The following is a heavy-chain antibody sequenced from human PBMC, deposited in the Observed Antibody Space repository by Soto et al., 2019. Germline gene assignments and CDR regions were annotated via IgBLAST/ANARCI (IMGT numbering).Heavy chain of an antibody. CDR3: ARDPSYYGMDV. Sequence: QVQLVQSGAEEKKHGASVKVSCKASGYTFTSYAMHWVRQAPGQRLEWMGWINAGNGNTKYSQKFQGRVTITRDTSASTAYMELRSLRSEDTAVYYCARDPSYYGMDVWGQGTTVTVSS. CDR2: INAGNGNT. V-gene: IGHV1-3*05. J-gene: IGHJ6*02. CDR1: GYTFTSYA.